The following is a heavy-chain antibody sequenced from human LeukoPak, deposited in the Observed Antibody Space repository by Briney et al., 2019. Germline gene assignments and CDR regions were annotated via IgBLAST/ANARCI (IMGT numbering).Heavy chain of an antibody. V-gene: IGHV4-39*01. J-gene: IGHJ5*02. CDR1: GGSISSSSYY. CDR2: IYYSGST. D-gene: IGHD5-18*01. Sequence: SETLSLTCTVSGGSISSSSYYWGWIRRPPGKGLEWIGSIYYSGSTYYNPSLKSRVTISVDTSKNQFSLKLSSVTAADTAVYYCARQSTFYSGYIYWFDPWGQGTLVTASS. CDR3: ARQSTFYSGYIYWFDP.